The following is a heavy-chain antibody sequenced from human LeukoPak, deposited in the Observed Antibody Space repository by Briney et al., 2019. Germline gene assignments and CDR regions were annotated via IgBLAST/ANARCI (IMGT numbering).Heavy chain of an antibody. CDR2: ISRGGDVT. Sequence: PGGSLRLSCAASGFTFSTYAMTWVRQAPGKGLEWVSLISRGGDVTYYADSVKGRFTISRDNSKNTLYLQMNSLRAEDTAAYYCAKVSLWFGELLSPFDYWGQGTLVTVSS. CDR3: AKVSLWFGELLSPFDY. V-gene: IGHV3-23*01. D-gene: IGHD3-10*01. CDR1: GFTFSTYA. J-gene: IGHJ4*02.